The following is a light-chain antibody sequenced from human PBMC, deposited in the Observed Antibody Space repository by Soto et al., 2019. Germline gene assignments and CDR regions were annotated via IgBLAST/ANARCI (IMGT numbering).Light chain of an antibody. CDR3: SSYTSTTTVV. Sequence: QSVLTQPASVSGSPGQSITISCTGTSSDVGGYKDVSWYQQHPGKAPKLMIHDVSNRPSGVSNRFSGSKSGNTASLTISGLQAEDEADYYCSSYTSTTTVVFGGGTKLTVL. J-gene: IGLJ2*01. V-gene: IGLV2-14*01. CDR1: SSDVGGYKD. CDR2: DVS.